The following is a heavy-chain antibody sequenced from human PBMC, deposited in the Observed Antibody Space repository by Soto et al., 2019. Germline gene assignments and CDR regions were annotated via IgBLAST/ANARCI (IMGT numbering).Heavy chain of an antibody. CDR1: GGSFSGYY. D-gene: IGHD2-2*01. CDR2: INHSGST. Sequence: SETLSLTCAVYGGSFSGYYWSWIRQPPGKGLEWIGEINHSGSTNYNPSLKSRVTISVDTSKNQFSLKLSSVTAADTAVYYCAKSGHLGYCSSTSCRTYDYWGQGTLVTVSS. J-gene: IGHJ4*02. V-gene: IGHV4-34*01. CDR3: AKSGHLGYCSSTSCRTYDY.